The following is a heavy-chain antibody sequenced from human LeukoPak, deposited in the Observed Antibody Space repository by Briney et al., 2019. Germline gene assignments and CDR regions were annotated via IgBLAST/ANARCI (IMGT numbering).Heavy chain of an antibody. D-gene: IGHD2-2*01. CDR2: ISSSSSYI. CDR3: ARVGPAAMGSFDY. J-gene: IGHJ4*02. Sequence: GGSLRLSCAASGFTFSSYSMNWVRQAPGKGLEWVSSISSSSSYIYYADSVKGRFTISRDNAKNSLYLQMNSLRAEDTAVYYCARVGPAAMGSFDYWGQGTLVTVSS. CDR1: GFTFSSYS. V-gene: IGHV3-21*01.